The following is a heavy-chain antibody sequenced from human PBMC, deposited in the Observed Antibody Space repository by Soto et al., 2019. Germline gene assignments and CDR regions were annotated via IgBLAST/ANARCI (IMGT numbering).Heavy chain of an antibody. CDR1: GFSFSSYW. Sequence: EVQLVESGGGLVQPGGSRRLSCAASGFSFSSYWMTWVRQAPGKGLEWVANIKQDGSERYYMDSVKGRFTISRDNAKNSLYPQMNSLRAEDTAVYYCARALTSLDVWGQGTTVTVSS. CDR3: ARALTSLDV. D-gene: IGHD3-16*02. J-gene: IGHJ6*02. V-gene: IGHV3-7*04. CDR2: IKQDGSER.